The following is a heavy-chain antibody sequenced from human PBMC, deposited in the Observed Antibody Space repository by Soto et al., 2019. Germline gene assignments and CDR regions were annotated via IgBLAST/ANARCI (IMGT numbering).Heavy chain of an antibody. CDR2: ISSSSSYI. D-gene: IGHD6-13*01. CDR1: GFTSSSYS. CDR3: ARVHSSSWYEAFDI. V-gene: IGHV3-21*01. J-gene: IGHJ3*02. Sequence: GGSLRLSCAASGFTSSSYSMNWVRQAPGKGLEWVSSISSSSSYIYYADSVKGRFTISRDNAKNSLYLQMNSLRAEDTAVYYCARVHSSSWYEAFDIWGQGTMVTVSS.